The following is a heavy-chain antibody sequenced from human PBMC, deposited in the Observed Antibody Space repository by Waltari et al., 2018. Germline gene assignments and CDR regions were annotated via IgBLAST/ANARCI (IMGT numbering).Heavy chain of an antibody. CDR1: GGSFSGYY. CDR2: INHSGST. CDR3: ARRMGYRSYFDY. Sequence: QVQLQQWGAGLLKPSETLSLTCAVYGGSFSGYYWSWIRQPPGKGLEWIGEINHSGSTNCSPSLKSRVTISVDTSKNQFSLKLSSVTAADTAVYYCARRMGYRSYFDYWGQGTLVTVSS. V-gene: IGHV4-34*01. J-gene: IGHJ4*02. D-gene: IGHD5-12*01.